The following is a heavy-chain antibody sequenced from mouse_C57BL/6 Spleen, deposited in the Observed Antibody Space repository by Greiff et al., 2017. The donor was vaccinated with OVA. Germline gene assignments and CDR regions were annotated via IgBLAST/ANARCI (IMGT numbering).Heavy chain of an antibody. CDR2: IDPETGGT. J-gene: IGHJ2*01. CDR1: GYTFTDYE. CDR3: TKTVYLDY. Sequence: VQLQQSGAELVRPGASVTLSCKASGYTFTDYEMHWVKQTPVHGLEWIGAIDPETGGTAYNQKFKGKAILTADKSSSTAYIELRSLTSEDSAVYYCTKTVYLDYWGQGTTLTVSS. V-gene: IGHV1-15*01.